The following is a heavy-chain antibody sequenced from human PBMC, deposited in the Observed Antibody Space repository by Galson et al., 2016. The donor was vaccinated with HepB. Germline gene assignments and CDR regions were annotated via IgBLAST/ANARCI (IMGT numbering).Heavy chain of an antibody. CDR1: GFTFSRYA. V-gene: IGHV3-30*09. Sequence: SLRLSCAASGFTFSRYAMHWVRQAPGKGLEWVAVMSYTGSDKYYGASVKGRFAISRDNSKNTLYLQMSSLRTEDTAVYYCARARNYHKRYFDSWGQGTQVTVSS. D-gene: IGHD3-9*01. CDR3: ARARNYHKRYFDS. CDR2: MSYTGSDK. J-gene: IGHJ5*01.